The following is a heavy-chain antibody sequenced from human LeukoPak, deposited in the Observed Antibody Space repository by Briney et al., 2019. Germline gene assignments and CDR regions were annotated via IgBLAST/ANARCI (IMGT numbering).Heavy chain of an antibody. CDR2: IYYSGST. Sequence: QASETLSLTCTVSGGSISSYYWSWIRQPPGKGLEWIGYIYYSGSTNYNPSLKSRVTISVDTSKNQFSLKLSSVTAADTAVYYCARGSTIFGVVNRVDYWGQGTLVTVSS. J-gene: IGHJ4*02. V-gene: IGHV4-59*01. D-gene: IGHD3-3*01. CDR1: GGSISSYY. CDR3: ARGSTIFGVVNRVDY.